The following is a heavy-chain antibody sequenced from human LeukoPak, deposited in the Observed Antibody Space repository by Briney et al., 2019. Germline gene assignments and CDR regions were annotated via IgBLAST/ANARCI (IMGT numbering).Heavy chain of an antibody. J-gene: IGHJ4*02. CDR3: ARGLWSGSGWHYLDH. V-gene: IGHV1-3*01. Sequence: GASVKVSCKASGYTFTNYAIHWVRQAPGQSLEWMGWVNCGNGHTKYSQKFQGRFTLTRDTSASTAYMELSSLRAEDTTVYYCARGLWSGSGWHYLDHWGQGIVVTVSS. CDR2: VNCGNGHT. CDR1: GYTFTNYA. D-gene: IGHD6-19*01.